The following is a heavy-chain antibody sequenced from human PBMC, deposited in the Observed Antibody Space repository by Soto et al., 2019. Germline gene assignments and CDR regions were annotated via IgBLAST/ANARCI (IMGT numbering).Heavy chain of an antibody. Sequence: ASVKVSCKASGGTFSSYTISWVRQAPGQGLEWMGRIIPILGIANYAQKFQGRVTITADKSTSTAYMELSSLRSEDTAVYYCARSAPNSGYDFDYWGQGTLVTVSS. V-gene: IGHV1-69*02. D-gene: IGHD5-12*01. CDR3: ARSAPNSGYDFDY. CDR2: IIPILGIA. J-gene: IGHJ4*02. CDR1: GGTFSSYT.